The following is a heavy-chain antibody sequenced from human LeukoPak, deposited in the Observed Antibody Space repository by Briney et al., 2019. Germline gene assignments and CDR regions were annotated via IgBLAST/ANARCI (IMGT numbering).Heavy chain of an antibody. CDR3: AKDYYYDILTGYFLH. V-gene: IGHV3-9*01. Sequence: GGSLRLSCAASGFTFDDYAMHWVRQAPGKGLEWVSGISWNSGSIGYADSVKGRFTISRDNAKNSLYLQMNSLRAEDTALYYCAKDYYYDILTGYFLHWGQGTLVTVSS. CDR1: GFTFDDYA. J-gene: IGHJ4*02. CDR2: ISWNSGSI. D-gene: IGHD3-9*01.